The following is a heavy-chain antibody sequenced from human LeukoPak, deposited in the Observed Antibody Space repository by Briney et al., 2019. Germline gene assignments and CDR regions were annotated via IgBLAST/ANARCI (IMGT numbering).Heavy chain of an antibody. CDR1: EFTFSTYW. J-gene: IGHJ3*02. Sequence: GGSLRLSCAACEFTFSTYWMSWVRQAPGKRLEWVADIKQDGSEKYYVDSVKGRFTISRQNAKNSLFLQMNSLRAEDTAVYYCARHRSGGSQDDAFDIWGQGTMVTVSS. V-gene: IGHV3-7*01. CDR2: IKQDGSEK. D-gene: IGHD2-15*01. CDR3: ARHRSGGSQDDAFDI.